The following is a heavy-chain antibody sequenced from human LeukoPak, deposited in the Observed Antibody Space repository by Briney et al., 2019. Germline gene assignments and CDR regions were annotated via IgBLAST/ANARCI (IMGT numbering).Heavy chain of an antibody. D-gene: IGHD3-22*01. CDR2: IYYRGST. V-gene: IGHV4-59*08. CDR3: ARIYYYDSSGYSTIYWYFDL. Sequence: SETLSLTCTVSGGSISSYYWSWIRQPPGKGLEWIGYIYYRGSTNYNPSLKSRVTISVDTSKNQFSLKLSSVTAADTAVYYCARIYYYDSSGYSTIYWYFDLRGRGTLVAVSS. CDR1: GGSISSYY. J-gene: IGHJ2*01.